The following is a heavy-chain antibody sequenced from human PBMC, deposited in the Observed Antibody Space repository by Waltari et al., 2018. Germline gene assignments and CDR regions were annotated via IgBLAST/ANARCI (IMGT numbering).Heavy chain of an antibody. CDR3: ARDSHPGIAVAGDYYYYYMDV. Sequence: QVQLQESGPGLVKPSQTLSLTCTVSGGSISSGSYYWSWIRQPAGKGLEWIGRIYTSGSTNYNPSLKRRVTISVDTSKNQFSLKLSSVTAADTAVYYCARDSHPGIAVAGDYYYYYMDVWGKGTTVTVSS. CDR2: IYTSGST. J-gene: IGHJ6*03. CDR1: GGSISSGSYY. D-gene: IGHD6-19*01. V-gene: IGHV4-61*02.